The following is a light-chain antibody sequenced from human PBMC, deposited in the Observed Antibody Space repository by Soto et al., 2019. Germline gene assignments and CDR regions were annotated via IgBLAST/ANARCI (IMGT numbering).Light chain of an antibody. CDR2: AAS. CDR1: QSISSY. V-gene: IGKV1-39*01. Sequence: DIQMTQSPSSLSASVGDRVTITCRASQSISSYLNWYQQKPGKAPKLLIYAASSLQSGVPSTFSGSGSGTEFTLTISSLQPDDVATYYCLQYDSYSWTFGQGTKVDI. CDR3: LQYDSYSWT. J-gene: IGKJ1*01.